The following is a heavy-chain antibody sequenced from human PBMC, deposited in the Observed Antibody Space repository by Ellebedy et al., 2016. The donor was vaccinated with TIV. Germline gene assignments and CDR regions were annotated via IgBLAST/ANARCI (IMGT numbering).Heavy chain of an antibody. V-gene: IGHV1-8*01. CDR2: MNPNSGKT. CDR3: AKDHSSSSRQFDY. D-gene: IGHD6-6*01. CDR1: GYIFISYN. J-gene: IGHJ4*02. Sequence: ASVKVSCXASGYIFISYNLNWVRQATGQGLEWMGWMNPNSGKTGYAQKFQGRVTMTRDTSTNTAYMELSSLRSEDTAVYYCAKDHSSSSRQFDYWGQGTLVTVSS.